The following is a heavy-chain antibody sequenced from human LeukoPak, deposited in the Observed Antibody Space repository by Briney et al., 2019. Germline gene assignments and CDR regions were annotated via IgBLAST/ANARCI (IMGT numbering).Heavy chain of an antibody. CDR3: ARQRYYYDSSGPYMDV. Sequence: PSETLSLTCTVSGGSISSYYWSWIRQPPGKGLEWIGYIYYSGSTNYNPSLKSRVTISVDTSKNQFSLKLSSVTAADTAVYYCARQRYYYDSSGPYMDVWGKGTTVTISS. D-gene: IGHD3-22*01. J-gene: IGHJ6*03. CDR2: IYYSGST. V-gene: IGHV4-59*01. CDR1: GGSISSYY.